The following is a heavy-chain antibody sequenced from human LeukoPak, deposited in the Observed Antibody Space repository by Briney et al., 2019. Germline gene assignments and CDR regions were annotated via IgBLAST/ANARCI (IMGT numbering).Heavy chain of an antibody. CDR1: AYTFTSYA. Sequence: ASVTVSCKASAYTFTSYAIHWERQPHGQRLERMGWINAGNGNTKYSQKFQGRVTITRDTSASTAYMELNSLRSEDTAVYYCARVGRGYSYGTFDYWGQGTLVTVSS. D-gene: IGHD5-18*01. CDR3: ARVGRGYSYGTFDY. J-gene: IGHJ4*02. V-gene: IGHV1-3*01. CDR2: INAGNGNT.